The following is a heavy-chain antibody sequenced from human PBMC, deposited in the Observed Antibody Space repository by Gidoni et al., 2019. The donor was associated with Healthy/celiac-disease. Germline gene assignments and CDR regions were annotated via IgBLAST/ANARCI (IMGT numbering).Heavy chain of an antibody. D-gene: IGHD2-15*01. J-gene: IGHJ5*02. CDR1: GGSISSGGYY. CDR3: AREGGSDINNWFDP. Sequence: QVQLQESGPGLVKPSQTLSLTCTVSGGSISSGGYYWGWLRQHPGKGLEWIGYIYYSGSTYYNPSLKSRVTISVDTSKNQFSLKLSSVTAADTAVYYCAREGGSDINNWFDPWGQGTLVTVSS. CDR2: IYYSGST. V-gene: IGHV4-31*03.